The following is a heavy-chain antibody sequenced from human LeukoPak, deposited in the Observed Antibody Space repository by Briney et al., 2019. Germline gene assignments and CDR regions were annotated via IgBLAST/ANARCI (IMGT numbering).Heavy chain of an antibody. CDR2: IYYSGST. CDR3: ARRALAVAGTPNYFYYMDV. Sequence: SETLSLTCTVSGGSISSSSYYWGWIRQPPGKGLEWIASIYYSGSTYYNPSLKSRVTISVDTSKNQFSLKLSSVTAADTAVYYCARRALAVAGTPNYFYYMDVWGKGTTVTVSS. CDR1: GGSISSSSYY. D-gene: IGHD6-19*01. V-gene: IGHV4-39*01. J-gene: IGHJ6*03.